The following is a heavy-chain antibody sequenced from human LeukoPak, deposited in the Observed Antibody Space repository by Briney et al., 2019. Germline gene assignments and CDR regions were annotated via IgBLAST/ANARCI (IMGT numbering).Heavy chain of an antibody. V-gene: IGHV3-7*01. CDR3: ASTYCGGDCSDFDY. CDR1: GFTFSSYW. D-gene: IGHD2-21*01. J-gene: IGHJ4*02. Sequence: PGGSLRLSCAASGFTFSSYWMSWVRQAPGKGLEWVANIKQDGSEKYYVDSVKGRFTISRDNAKNSLYLQMNSLRAEDTAVYYCASTYCGGDCSDFDYWGQGTLVTVSS. CDR2: IKQDGSEK.